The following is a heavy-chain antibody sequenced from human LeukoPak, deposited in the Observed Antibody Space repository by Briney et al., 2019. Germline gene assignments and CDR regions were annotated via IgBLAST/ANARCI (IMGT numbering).Heavy chain of an antibody. CDR2: IYHSGST. CDR1: GVSISSGGYY. J-gene: IGHJ6*03. Sequence: SQTLSLTCTVSGVSISSGGYYWSWIRQPPGKGLEWIGYIYHSGSTYYNPSLKSRVTISVDTSKNQFSLKLSSVTAADTAVYYCARDLGPGWYGYYYYYMDVWGKGTTVTVSS. V-gene: IGHV4-30-2*01. CDR3: ARDLGPGWYGYYYYYMDV. D-gene: IGHD6-19*01.